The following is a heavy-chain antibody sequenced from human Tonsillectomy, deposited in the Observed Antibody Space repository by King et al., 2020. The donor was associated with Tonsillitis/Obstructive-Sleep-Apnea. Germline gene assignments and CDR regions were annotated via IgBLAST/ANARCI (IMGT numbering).Heavy chain of an antibody. CDR2: INPNSGAA. CDR1: GYTFTGYF. J-gene: IGHJ4*02. D-gene: IGHD1-1*01. CDR3: ARDGNNDPTPFFDY. V-gene: IGHV1-2*06. Sequence: VQLVESGAEVKKPGASVNVSCRASGYTFTGYFIHWVRQAPGHGLEWMGQINPNSGAAKYAQKFQGRVTMTRDTSISTASMELSRLTSYDTAVYYCARDGNNDPTPFFDYWGQGTLVTASS.